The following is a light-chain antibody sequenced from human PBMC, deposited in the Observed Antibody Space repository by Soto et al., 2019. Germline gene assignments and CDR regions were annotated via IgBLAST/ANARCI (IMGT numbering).Light chain of an antibody. V-gene: IGKV4-1*01. CDR1: QSVLYSSNNKNY. J-gene: IGKJ3*01. CDR3: QQYYSTPP. CDR2: WAS. Sequence: DIVMTQSPDSLAVSLGERATINCKSSQSVLYSSNNKNYLAWYQQKPGQPPKLLIYWASTRESGVPDRFSGSESGTDFTLTISSLQAEDVAVYYCQQYYSTPPFGPGTKVDIK.